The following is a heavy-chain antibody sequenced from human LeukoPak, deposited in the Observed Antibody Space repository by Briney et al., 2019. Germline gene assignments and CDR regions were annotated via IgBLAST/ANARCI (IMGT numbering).Heavy chain of an antibody. D-gene: IGHD4-23*01. CDR1: GFSFDNYA. Sequence: GGSLRLSCAASGFSFDNYAMSWVRQAPGKGLEWVSAISTTGGSTYYADSVKGRFTVSRDNSKNTLSLQMDSLRVEDTALYYCAKDWTTVVTPKGYYFDSWGQGTLVTVSS. V-gene: IGHV3-23*01. CDR2: ISTTGGST. CDR3: AKDWTTVVTPKGYYFDS. J-gene: IGHJ4*02.